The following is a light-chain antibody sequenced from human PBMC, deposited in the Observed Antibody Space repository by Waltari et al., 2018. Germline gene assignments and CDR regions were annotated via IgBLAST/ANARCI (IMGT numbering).Light chain of an antibody. CDR1: SLRTYY. J-gene: IGLJ7*01. Sequence: SSELTQDPAVSVALGQTIRITCQGDSLRTYYVSWFHQKPGQAPALVIYENTERPSGIPGRFSGSKSGTSATLDITGLQAGDEADYYCGTWDSSLSGAVFGGGTHLTVL. V-gene: IGLV3-19*01. CDR3: GTWDSSLSGAV. CDR2: ENT.